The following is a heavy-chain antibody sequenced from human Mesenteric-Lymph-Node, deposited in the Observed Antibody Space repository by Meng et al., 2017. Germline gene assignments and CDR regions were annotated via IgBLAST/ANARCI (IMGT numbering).Heavy chain of an antibody. CDR2: ISGTGDII. Sequence: GESLKISCAASGLTFSSYAMHWVRQAPGKGLEWVSAISGTGDIIYYADSVKGRFTISRDNSKNLLYLQMNSLRTGDTAIYYCAKQFRDFGLVTSFDYWGQGTLVTVSS. D-gene: IGHD3/OR15-3a*01. CDR3: AKQFRDFGLVTSFDY. J-gene: IGHJ4*02. V-gene: IGHV3-23*01. CDR1: GLTFSSYA.